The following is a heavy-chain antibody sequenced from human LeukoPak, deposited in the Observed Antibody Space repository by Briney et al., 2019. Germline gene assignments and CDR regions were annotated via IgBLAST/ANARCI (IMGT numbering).Heavy chain of an antibody. CDR1: GFTFSSYS. J-gene: IGHJ4*02. V-gene: IGHV3-21*01. Sequence: SGGSLRLSCAASGFTFSSYSMNWVRQAPGKGLEWVSSISSSSSYIYYANSVKGRFTISRDNAKNSLYLQMNSLRAEDTAVYYCARDSDCTNGVCYASFDYWGQGTLVTVSS. D-gene: IGHD2-8*01. CDR3: ARDSDCTNGVCYASFDY. CDR2: ISSSSSYI.